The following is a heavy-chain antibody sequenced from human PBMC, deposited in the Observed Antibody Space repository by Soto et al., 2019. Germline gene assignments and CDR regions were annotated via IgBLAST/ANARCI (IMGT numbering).Heavy chain of an antibody. J-gene: IGHJ3*02. CDR3: AKTANGWFSAFDI. Sequence: EVQLLESGGGLVQPGGSLRLSCVASGFTFSSYAMSWVRQAPGKGLEWVSAISGSGGTTYYADSMKGRFTFSRDNSKNTLYLQMNSLRAEDTAVYYCAKTANGWFSAFDIWGQGTMVTVSS. D-gene: IGHD6-19*01. CDR2: ISGSGGTT. V-gene: IGHV3-23*01. CDR1: GFTFSSYA.